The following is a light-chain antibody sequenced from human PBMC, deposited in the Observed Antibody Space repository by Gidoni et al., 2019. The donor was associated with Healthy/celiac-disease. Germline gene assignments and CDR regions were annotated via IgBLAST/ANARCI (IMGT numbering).Light chain of an antibody. Sequence: EIVLTPSPGTLSLSPGERATLSCSASQSVSSSYLAWYQQKPGQAPRLLIYGASSRATGIPDRFSGSGSGTDFTRTISRLEPEDFAVYYCQQYGSSPPWTFGQGTKVEIK. CDR2: GAS. CDR1: QSVSSSY. J-gene: IGKJ1*01. CDR3: QQYGSSPPWT. V-gene: IGKV3-20*01.